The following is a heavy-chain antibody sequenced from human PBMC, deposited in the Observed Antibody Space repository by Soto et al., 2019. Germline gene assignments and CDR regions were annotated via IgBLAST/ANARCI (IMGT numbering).Heavy chain of an antibody. J-gene: IGHJ4*02. V-gene: IGHV3-48*02. CDR2: ISDSSSTI. CDR1: GFTFSSYS. Sequence: PGGSLRLSCAASGFTFSSYSMNWVRQAPGKGLEWVSYISDSSSTIYYADSVKGRFTISRDNAKNSLYLQMNSLRDEDTAVYYCASHPRDSSGYWYYFDYWGQGTLVTVSS. D-gene: IGHD3-22*01. CDR3: ASHPRDSSGYWYYFDY.